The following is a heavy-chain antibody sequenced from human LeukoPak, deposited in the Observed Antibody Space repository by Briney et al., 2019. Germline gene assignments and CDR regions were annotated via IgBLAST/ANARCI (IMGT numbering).Heavy chain of an antibody. Sequence: PSETLSLTCTVSGDSVSSGSYYWSWIRQPAGKGLEWIGRIYTSGSTNYNPSLQNRVTISVDTSKNQFSLKLSSVAAADTAVYYCARALRLDDAFDIWGQGTMVTVSS. CDR3: ARALRLDDAFDI. CDR2: IYTSGST. J-gene: IGHJ3*02. CDR1: GDSVSSGSYY. V-gene: IGHV4-61*02.